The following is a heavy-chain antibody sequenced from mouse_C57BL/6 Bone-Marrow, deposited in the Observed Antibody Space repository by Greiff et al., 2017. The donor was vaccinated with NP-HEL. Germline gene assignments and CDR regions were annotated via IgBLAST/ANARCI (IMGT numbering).Heavy chain of an antibody. CDR3: TTIYYDYARFAY. J-gene: IGHJ3*01. CDR2: ISSGGDYI. CDR1: GFTFSSYA. D-gene: IGHD2-4*01. Sequence: EVKLVESGEGLVKPGGSLKLSCAASGFTFSSYAMSWVRQTPEKRLEWVAYISSGGDYIYYADTVKGRFTISRDNARNTLYLQMSSLKSEDTAMYYCTTIYYDYARFAYWGQGTLVTVSA. V-gene: IGHV5-9-1*02.